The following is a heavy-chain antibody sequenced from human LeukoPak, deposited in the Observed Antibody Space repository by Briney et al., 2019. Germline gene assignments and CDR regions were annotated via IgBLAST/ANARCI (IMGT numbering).Heavy chain of an antibody. V-gene: IGHV4-39*01. CDR1: GGSISSSSYH. CDR3: ARHCRAVLVVPVARGDYFDY. D-gene: IGHD2-2*01. Sequence: SETLSLTCTVSGGSISSSSYHWGWIRQSPGGGLQWITSMSYSGATYYNPSLQSRVTISAYTSKNKFSLKLYYVTAADTAVYYCARHCRAVLVVPVARGDYFDYLGQGTLVTVSS. J-gene: IGHJ4*02. CDR2: MSYSGAT.